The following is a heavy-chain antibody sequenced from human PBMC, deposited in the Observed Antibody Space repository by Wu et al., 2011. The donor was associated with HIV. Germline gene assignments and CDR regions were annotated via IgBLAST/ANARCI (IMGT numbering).Heavy chain of an antibody. J-gene: IGHJ6*03. CDR3: AREELGLDYYMDV. V-gene: IGHV1-2*02. CDR2: INPNSGGT. Sequence: QVQLVQSGAEVKKPGSSVKVSCKASGGTFSRYAINWVRQAPGQGLEWMGWINPNSGGTNYAQKFQGRVTMTRDTSISTAYMELSRLRSDDTAVYYCAREELGLDYYMDVWGKGTTVTVSS. CDR1: GGTFSRYA. D-gene: IGHD5-18*01.